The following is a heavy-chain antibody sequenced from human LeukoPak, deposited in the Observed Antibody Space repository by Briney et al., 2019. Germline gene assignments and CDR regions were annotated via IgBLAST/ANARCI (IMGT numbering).Heavy chain of an antibody. D-gene: IGHD2-2*03. Sequence: GEPLKISCKGSGYSFTSYWIGWVRQMPGKGLEWMGIIYPGDSDTRYSPSFQGQVTISADKSISTAYLQWSSLKASDTAMYYCARIGYCSSTSCQPDYWGQGTLVTVSS. CDR1: GYSFTSYW. CDR2: IYPGDSDT. J-gene: IGHJ4*02. CDR3: ARIGYCSSTSCQPDY. V-gene: IGHV5-51*01.